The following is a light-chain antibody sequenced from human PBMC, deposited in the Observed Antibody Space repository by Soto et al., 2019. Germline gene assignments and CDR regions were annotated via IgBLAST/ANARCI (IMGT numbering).Light chain of an antibody. CDR3: QQYNNWPGT. CDR1: QSVSSN. V-gene: IGKV3-15*01. CDR2: AAS. J-gene: IGKJ1*01. Sequence: IVMTQSPATLSVSPWERATLSCRASQSVSSNLAWYQQKPGQAPRLLIYAASTRATGIPARFSGSASGTEFTLTISSLQSEDFAVYYCQQYNNWPGTFGQGTKVDIK.